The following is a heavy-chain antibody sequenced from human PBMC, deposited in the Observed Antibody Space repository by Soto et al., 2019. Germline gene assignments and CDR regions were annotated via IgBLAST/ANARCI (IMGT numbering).Heavy chain of an antibody. J-gene: IGHJ4*02. CDR1: GFTFSSYS. CDR2: ISSSSSYI. Sequence: GGSLRLSCAASGFTFSSYSMNWVRQAPGKGLEWVSSISSSSSYIYYADSVKGRFTISRDNAKNSLYLQMNSLRAEDTAVYYCARDSVAEVGCFDYWGQGTLVTVSS. V-gene: IGHV3-21*01. D-gene: IGHD6-19*01. CDR3: ARDSVAEVGCFDY.